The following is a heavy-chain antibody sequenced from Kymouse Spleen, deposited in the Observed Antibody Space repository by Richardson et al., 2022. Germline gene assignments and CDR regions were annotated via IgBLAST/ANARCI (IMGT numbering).Heavy chain of an antibody. J-gene: IGHJ4*02. V-gene: IGHV3-30*18. CDR2: ISYDGSNK. CDR1: GFTFSSYG. D-gene: IGHD4-11,IGHD4-11*01. CDR3: AKDGATVTHFDY. Sequence: QVQLVESGGGVVQPGRSLRLSCAASGFTFSSYGMHWVRQAPGKGLEWVAVISYDGSNKYYADSVKGRFTISRDNSKNTLYLQMNSLRAEDTAVYYCAKDGATVTHFDYWGQGTLVTVSS.